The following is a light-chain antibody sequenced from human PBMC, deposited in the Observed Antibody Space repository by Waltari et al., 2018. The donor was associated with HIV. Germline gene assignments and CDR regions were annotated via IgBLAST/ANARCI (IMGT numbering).Light chain of an antibody. V-gene: IGKV3D-15*02. CDR2: GAS. J-gene: IGKJ2*01. CDR3: QQYGSSPYT. Sequence: EIVMTQSPATLSVSPGDRATLSCRASESASNKLAWYQQKPGQAPRLLFYGASIRATGIPDRFSGSGSGTDFTLTISRLQPEDFAVYYCQQYGSSPYTFGQGTKLEIK. CDR1: ESASNK.